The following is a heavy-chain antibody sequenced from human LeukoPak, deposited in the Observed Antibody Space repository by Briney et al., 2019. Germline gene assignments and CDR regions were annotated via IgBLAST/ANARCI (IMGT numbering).Heavy chain of an antibody. Sequence: SLRLSCAASGFTFDDYAMHWVRQAPGKGLEWVSGISWNSGSIGYADSVKGRFTISRDNAKNSLYLQMNSLRAEDTALYYCAKDRKSMAWGYFDLWGRGTLVTVSS. CDR3: AKDRKSMAWGYFDL. CDR2: ISWNSGSI. V-gene: IGHV3-9*01. D-gene: IGHD1-26*01. CDR1: GFTFDDYA. J-gene: IGHJ2*01.